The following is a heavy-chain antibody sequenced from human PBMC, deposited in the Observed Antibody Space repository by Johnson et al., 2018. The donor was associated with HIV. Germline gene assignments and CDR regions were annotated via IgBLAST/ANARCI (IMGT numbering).Heavy chain of an antibody. J-gene: IGHJ3*02. CDR1: GFTFSDYY. CDR2: ISYDGTNK. V-gene: IGHV3-30*03. CDR3: AAGYAMASDAFDI. D-gene: IGHD2-8*01. Sequence: VQLVESGGGLVKPGGSLRLSCAASGFTFSDYYMSWIRQAPGKGLEWVAVISYDGTNKYFADSVKGRFTISRDNAKNSLYLQMNSLRAEDTAVYYCAAGYAMASDAFDIWGQGTVVTVSS.